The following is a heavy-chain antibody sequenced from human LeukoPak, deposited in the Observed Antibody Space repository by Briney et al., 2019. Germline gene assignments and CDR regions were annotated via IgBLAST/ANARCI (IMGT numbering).Heavy chain of an antibody. D-gene: IGHD3-3*01. CDR2: VYYSGNT. Sequence: SQTLSLTCTVSGXSISSGRYWRSWIRQHPGKGLEWIEYVYYSGNTYYSPSLRSRLSISVDTYKNQFSLNLSSVTAADTAVYYCARATLTASGSVWYFDLWGRGTLVTVSS. J-gene: IGHJ2*01. V-gene: IGHV4-31*03. CDR3: ARATLTASGSVWYFDL. CDR1: GXSISSGRYW.